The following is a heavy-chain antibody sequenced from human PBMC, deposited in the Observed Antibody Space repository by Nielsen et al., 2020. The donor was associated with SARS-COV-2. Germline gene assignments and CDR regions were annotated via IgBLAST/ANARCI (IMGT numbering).Heavy chain of an antibody. J-gene: IGHJ2*01. D-gene: IGHD6-19*01. V-gene: IGHV3-49*04. CDR3: TSSSGWFWYFDL. CDR1: GFTFGDYA. CDR2: IRSKAYGGTT. Sequence: GGSLRLSCTASGFTFGDYAMSWVRQAPGKGLEWVGFIRSKAYGGTTEYAASVKGRFTISRDDSKSIAYLQMNSLKTEDTAVYYCTSSSGWFWYFDLWGRGTLVTVSS.